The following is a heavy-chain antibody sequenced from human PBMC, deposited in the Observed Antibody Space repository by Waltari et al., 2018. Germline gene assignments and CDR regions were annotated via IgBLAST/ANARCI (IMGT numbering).Heavy chain of an antibody. CDR2: MNPNSGNT. CDR3: ARGFPPIARRGSWFDP. D-gene: IGHD6-13*01. V-gene: IGHV1-8*01. Sequence: QVQLVQSGAEVKKPGASVKVSCKASGYTFTSYDINWVRQATGQGLEWMGWMNPNSGNTGYAQKFQGRVTMTRNTSISTAYMELSSLRSEDTAVYYCARGFPPIARRGSWFDPWGQGTLVTVSS. J-gene: IGHJ5*02. CDR1: GYTFTSYD.